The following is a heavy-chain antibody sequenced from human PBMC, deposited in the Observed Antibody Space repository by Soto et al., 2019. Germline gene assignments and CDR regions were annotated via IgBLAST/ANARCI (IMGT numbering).Heavy chain of an antibody. CDR2: IYSGGST. J-gene: IGHJ4*02. CDR1: GFTVSSNY. V-gene: IGHV3-66*02. D-gene: IGHD6-6*01. CDR3: ARGDVSSSSLYYFDY. Sequence: GGSLRLSCAASGFTVSSNYMSWVRKAPGKGLEGVSVIYSGGSTYYADSVKGRFTISIDNSKNTLYLQMNSLRAEDTAVYYCARGDVSSSSLYYFDYWGQGTLVTVSS.